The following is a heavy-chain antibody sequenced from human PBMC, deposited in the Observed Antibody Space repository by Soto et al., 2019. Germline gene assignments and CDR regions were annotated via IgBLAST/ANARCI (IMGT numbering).Heavy chain of an antibody. CDR2: IKQDGSEK. Sequence: GGSLRLSCAASGFTFSSYWMSWVRQAPGKGLEWVANIKQDGSEKYYVDSVKGRFTISRDNAKNSLYLQMNSLRAEDTAVYYLASDSSNDNRQGAGDSSGWYQIWFDPWGQGTLVTVSS. V-gene: IGHV3-7*01. D-gene: IGHD6-19*01. J-gene: IGHJ5*02. CDR1: GFTFSSYW. CDR3: ASDSSNDNRQGAGDSSGWYQIWFDP.